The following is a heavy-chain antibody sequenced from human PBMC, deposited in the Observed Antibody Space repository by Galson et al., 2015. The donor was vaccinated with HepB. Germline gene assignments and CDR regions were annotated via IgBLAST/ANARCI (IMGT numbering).Heavy chain of an antibody. J-gene: IGHJ6*03. V-gene: IGHV3-21*01. Sequence: SLRLSCAASGFTFSAYNMNWVRQAPGKGLEWVSSITSTSSYIYYADSVKGRFTISRDNAESSLFLQMNSLRADDTAVYYCARDPYSGGYSHYYYYYMDVWGKGTTVTVSS. D-gene: IGHD1-26*01. CDR2: ITSTSSYI. CDR1: GFTFSAYN. CDR3: ARDPYSGGYSHYYYYYMDV.